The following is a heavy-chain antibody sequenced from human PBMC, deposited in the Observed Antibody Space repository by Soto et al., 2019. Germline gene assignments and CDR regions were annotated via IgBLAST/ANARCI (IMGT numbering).Heavy chain of an antibody. V-gene: IGHV3-21*01. CDR2: ISSSSSYI. J-gene: IGHJ3*02. D-gene: IGHD4-4*01. Sequence: PGGSLRLSCAASGFTFSSYSMNWVRQAPGTGLELVSSISSSSSYIYYADSVKGRFTISRDNAKNSLYPQMNSLIAEDTAVYYFAGGSTVRATYDAFDIWGQGTMVTASS. CDR1: GFTFSSYS. CDR3: AGGSTVRATYDAFDI.